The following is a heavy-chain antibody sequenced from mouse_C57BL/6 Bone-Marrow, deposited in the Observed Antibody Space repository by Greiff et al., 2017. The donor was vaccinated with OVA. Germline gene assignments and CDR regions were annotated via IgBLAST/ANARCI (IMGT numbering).Heavy chain of an antibody. D-gene: IGHD2-14*01. Sequence: VQLKQSGPELVKPGASVKISCKASGYTFTDYYMNWVKQSHGKSLEWIGDINPNNGGTSYNQKFKGKATLTVDKSSSTAYMELRSLTSEDSAVYYCARGYGGFAYWGQGTLVTVSA. CDR3: ARGYGGFAY. CDR2: INPNNGGT. CDR1: GYTFTDYY. J-gene: IGHJ3*01. V-gene: IGHV1-26*01.